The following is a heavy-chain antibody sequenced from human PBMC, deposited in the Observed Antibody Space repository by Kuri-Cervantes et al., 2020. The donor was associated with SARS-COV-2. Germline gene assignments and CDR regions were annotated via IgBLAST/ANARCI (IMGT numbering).Heavy chain of an antibody. CDR3: ATGVAHQPEY. J-gene: IGHJ4*02. Sequence: ASVKVSCKASGYTFTGYYMHWVRQAPGQGLEWMGWINPNSGGTIYAQKFQGRVTMTEDTSTDTAYMELSSLRSEDTAVYYCATGVAHQPEYWGQGTLVTVSS. CDR2: INPNSGGT. V-gene: IGHV1-2*02. CDR1: GYTFTGYY.